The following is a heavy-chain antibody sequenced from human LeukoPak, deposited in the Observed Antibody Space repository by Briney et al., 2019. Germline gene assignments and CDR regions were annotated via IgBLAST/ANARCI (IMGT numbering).Heavy chain of an antibody. CDR3: ARATVAVPDY. J-gene: IGHJ4*02. Sequence: SETLSLTCTVSGDSISSSSYYWGWIRQPPGKGLQWIGSIYYSGNTHYNPSLKSRVTISLDTSKNQFSLKLSSVTAADTAVYYCARATVAVPDYWGQGTLVTVSS. V-gene: IGHV4-39*01. D-gene: IGHD6-19*01. CDR1: GDSISSSSYY. CDR2: IYYSGNT.